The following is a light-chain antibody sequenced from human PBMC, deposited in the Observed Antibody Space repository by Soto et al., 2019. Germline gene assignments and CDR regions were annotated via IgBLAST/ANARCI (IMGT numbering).Light chain of an antibody. CDR3: QQYDQWWT. CDR1: QSINTT. V-gene: IGKV3-15*01. J-gene: IGKJ1*01. Sequence: ELVLTQSPGTLSLSPGERATFSCRASQSINTTLAWFQLKPGQAPRLLIYGASIRAAGIPVRFSGSGSGTEFSPTISSLQSEDFGVFFCQQYDQWWTFGQGTKVDIK. CDR2: GAS.